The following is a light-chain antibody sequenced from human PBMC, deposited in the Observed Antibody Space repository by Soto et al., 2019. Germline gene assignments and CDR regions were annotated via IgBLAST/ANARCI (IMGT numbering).Light chain of an antibody. Sequence: EVVLTQSPGTLSLSPGERATLSCRASQSIGSNYLVWYQQRPGQAPRLLIYGASSRATGVPDRFSGSGSGTDFTLTISRLEPDDFAVYYCQQYGASPKYTFGQGPKLEIK. V-gene: IGKV3-20*01. CDR1: QSIGSNY. J-gene: IGKJ2*01. CDR2: GAS. CDR3: QQYGASPKYT.